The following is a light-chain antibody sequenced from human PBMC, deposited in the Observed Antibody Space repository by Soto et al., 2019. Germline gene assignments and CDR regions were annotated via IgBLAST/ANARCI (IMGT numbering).Light chain of an antibody. J-gene: IGLJ1*01. CDR2: DVS. Sequence: QAVVTQPASVSGSPGQSITISCTGTSSDVGGYNYVSWYQQHPGKAPKLMIYDVSNRPSGVSNRFSGSKSGNTASLTISGLQAEDEADYYCSSYTSSNTLEVFGTGTRSPS. CDR3: SSYTSSNTLEV. V-gene: IGLV2-14*01. CDR1: SSDVGGYNY.